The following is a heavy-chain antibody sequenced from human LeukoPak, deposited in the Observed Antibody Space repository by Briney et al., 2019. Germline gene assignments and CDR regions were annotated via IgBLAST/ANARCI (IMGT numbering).Heavy chain of an antibody. CDR1: GYTFTSYD. Sequence: GASVKVSCKASGYTFTSYDINWVRQATGQGLEWMGWMNPNSGNTGYAQKFQGRVTMTRNTSISTAHMELSSLGSEDTAVYYCAKGLWMLMGYFDYWGQGTLVTVSS. D-gene: IGHD2-2*03. V-gene: IGHV1-8*01. CDR2: MNPNSGNT. J-gene: IGHJ4*02. CDR3: AKGLWMLMGYFDY.